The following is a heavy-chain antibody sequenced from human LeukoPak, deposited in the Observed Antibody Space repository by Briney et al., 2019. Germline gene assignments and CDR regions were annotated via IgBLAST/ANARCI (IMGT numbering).Heavy chain of an antibody. CDR3: AKDELRFLEWLLSRMDV. Sequence: GRSLRLSCAASGFTFSSYGMHWVRQAPGKGLEWVAVISYDGSNKYYADSVKGRFTISRDNSKNTLYLQMNNLRAEDTAVYYCAKDELRFLEWLLSRMDVWGQGTTVTVSS. CDR2: ISYDGSNK. CDR1: GFTFSSYG. D-gene: IGHD3-3*01. V-gene: IGHV3-30*18. J-gene: IGHJ6*02.